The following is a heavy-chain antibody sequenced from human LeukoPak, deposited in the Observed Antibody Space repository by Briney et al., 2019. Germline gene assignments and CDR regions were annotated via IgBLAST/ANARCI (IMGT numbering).Heavy chain of an antibody. Sequence: SETLSLTCDVYGEFFSAYYWSWIRQPPGKGLEWIGDINHSGITKYNPSLKSRVTLLIDPPKSHFSLKVNSVTAADTAVYYCARLPLGAFGEVLNFDLWGQGTVVTVSS. D-gene: IGHD3-10*01. CDR3: ARLPLGAFGEVLNFDL. J-gene: IGHJ4*02. CDR2: INHSGIT. V-gene: IGHV4-34*01. CDR1: GEFFSAYY.